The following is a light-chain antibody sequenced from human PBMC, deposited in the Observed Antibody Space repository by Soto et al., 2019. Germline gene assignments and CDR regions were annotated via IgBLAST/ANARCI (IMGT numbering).Light chain of an antibody. V-gene: IGKV3-11*01. Sequence: EIVLTQSPATLSLSPGERATLSCRASQSVSSYLAWYQQKPGQARRLLIYDASTRATGIPARFSGSGSGTDFTLTITSLEPEDFAVYYCQQRSNWPPTFGQGTKVEIK. CDR1: QSVSSY. J-gene: IGKJ1*01. CDR3: QQRSNWPPT. CDR2: DAS.